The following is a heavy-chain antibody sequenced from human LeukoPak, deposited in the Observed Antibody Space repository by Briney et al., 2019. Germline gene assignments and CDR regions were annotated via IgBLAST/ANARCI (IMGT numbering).Heavy chain of an antibody. CDR1: GFTFDDYA. CDR3: AKSGYSYGYVDY. D-gene: IGHD5-18*01. V-gene: IGHV3-9*01. Sequence: PGRSLRLSCAASGFTFDDYAVHWVRQAPGKGLEWASGISWNSGSIGYADSVKGRFTISRDNAKNSLYLQMNSLRAEDTALYYCAKSGYSYGYVDYWGQGTLVTVSS. J-gene: IGHJ4*02. CDR2: ISWNSGSI.